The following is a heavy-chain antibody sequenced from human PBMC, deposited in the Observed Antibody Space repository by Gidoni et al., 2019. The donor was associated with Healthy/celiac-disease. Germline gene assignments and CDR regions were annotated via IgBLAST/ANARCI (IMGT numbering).Heavy chain of an antibody. CDR3: ARDVPNAYYYDSSGRPKMDDAFDI. J-gene: IGHJ3*02. D-gene: IGHD3-22*01. CDR2: INPSGGST. CDR1: GYTFTRYY. Sequence: QVQLVQSGAAVKKPGASVKVSCKASGYTFTRYYMHWVRQAPGQGLEWMGIINPSGGSTSYEQKFQGRVTMTRDTSTSTVYMELSSLRSEDTAVYYCARDVPNAYYYDSSGRPKMDDAFDIWGQGTMVTVSS. V-gene: IGHV1-46*01.